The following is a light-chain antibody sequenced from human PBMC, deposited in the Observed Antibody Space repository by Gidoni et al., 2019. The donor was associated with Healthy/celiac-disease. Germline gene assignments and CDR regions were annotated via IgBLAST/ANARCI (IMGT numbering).Light chain of an antibody. V-gene: IGKV3-20*01. J-gene: IGKJ4*01. CDR3: KQYGSSPRT. Sequence: EIVLTQSPGTLSLSPGERATLSCRASQSVSSSYLAWYQQKPGQAPRLLIYGASSRATGIPDRFSGSGYGTDFTLTISRLEPEDFAVYYCKQYGSSPRTFGGGTKVEIK. CDR1: QSVSSSY. CDR2: GAS.